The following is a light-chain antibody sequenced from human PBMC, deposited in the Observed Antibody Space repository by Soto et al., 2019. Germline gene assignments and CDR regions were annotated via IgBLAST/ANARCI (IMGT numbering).Light chain of an antibody. Sequence: QSVLTQPPSASGTPGQGVAISCSGSSSNMGSNTVNWYQHLPGTAPKLLIYNDNQRPSGVPDRFFGSKSGTSASLAITGPQSEEEADYYCAAWDGSLNHILFGGGTQLTVL. CDR2: NDN. CDR1: SSNMGSNT. V-gene: IGLV1-44*01. CDR3: AAWDGSLNHIL. J-gene: IGLJ2*01.